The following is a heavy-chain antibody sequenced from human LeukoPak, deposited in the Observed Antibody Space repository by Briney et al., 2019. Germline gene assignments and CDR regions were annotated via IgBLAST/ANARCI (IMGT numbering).Heavy chain of an antibody. CDR1: GFTFSSYA. D-gene: IGHD2-15*01. CDR2: ISYDGSNK. J-gene: IGHJ6*02. Sequence: GGSLRLSCAASGFTFSSYAMHWVRQAPGKGLEWVAVISYDGSNKYYADSVKGRFTISRDNSKNTLYLQMNSLRAEDTAVYYCAQELGGIYYYYGMDVWGQGTTVTVSS. V-gene: IGHV3-30-3*02. CDR3: AQELGGIYYYYGMDV.